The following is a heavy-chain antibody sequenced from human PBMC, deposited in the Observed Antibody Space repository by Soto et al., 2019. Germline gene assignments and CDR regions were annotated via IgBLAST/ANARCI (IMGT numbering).Heavy chain of an antibody. D-gene: IGHD6-19*01. Sequence: GASVKVSCKASGYTFTGYYMHWVRQAPGQGLEWMGWINPNSGGTNYAQKFQGRVTMTRDTSISTAYMELSRLRSDDTAVYYCARGKEQWLVQDYYGMDVWGQGTTVTVSS. CDR1: GYTFTGYY. J-gene: IGHJ6*02. V-gene: IGHV1-2*02. CDR2: INPNSGGT. CDR3: ARGKEQWLVQDYYGMDV.